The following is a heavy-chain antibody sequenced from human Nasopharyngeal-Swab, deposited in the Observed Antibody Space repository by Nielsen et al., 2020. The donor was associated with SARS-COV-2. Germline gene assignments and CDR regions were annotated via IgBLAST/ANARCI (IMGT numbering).Heavy chain of an antibody. Sequence: GGSLRLSCAASGFTFSSFWMSWVRLAPGKGLEWVANIKQDGGETYYVDSVKGRFTISRDNAKNSLYLQMNSLGAEDTDVYYSTRVGSITWYFDLWGHGTLVTVSS. D-gene: IGHD2-15*01. CDR2: IKQDGGET. J-gene: IGHJ2*01. CDR1: GFTFSSFW. V-gene: IGHV3-7*01. CDR3: TRVGSITWYFDL.